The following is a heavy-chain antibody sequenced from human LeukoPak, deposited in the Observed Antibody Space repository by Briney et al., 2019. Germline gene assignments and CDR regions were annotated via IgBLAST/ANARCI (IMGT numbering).Heavy chain of an antibody. Sequence: GGSLRLSCAASGFAVSSNYMSWVRQTPGKGLEWVSVIYSGGSTYYADSVKGRFTISRDNSKNTLYLQMNSLRAEDTAVYYCARDPSFSVPYYYYGMDVWGQGTTVTVSS. D-gene: IGHD3-10*01. CDR3: ARDPSFSVPYYYYGMDV. V-gene: IGHV3-53*01. J-gene: IGHJ6*02. CDR1: GFAVSSNY. CDR2: IYSGGST.